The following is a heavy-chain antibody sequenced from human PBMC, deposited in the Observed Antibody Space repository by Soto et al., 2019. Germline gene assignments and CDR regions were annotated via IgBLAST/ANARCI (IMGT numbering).Heavy chain of an antibody. CDR1: GFIFRSYS. V-gene: IGHV3-21*04. CDR3: ARDPRPDIVATFDY. Sequence: PGGSLRLSCAASGFIFRSYSMAWVRQAPGKGLEWLSYITSSSAYIYYADSVRGRFTISRDNAQNSLYLQMNSLRAEDTAVYYCARDPRPDIVATFDYWGQGTLVTVSS. CDR2: ITSSSAYI. J-gene: IGHJ4*02. D-gene: IGHD5-12*01.